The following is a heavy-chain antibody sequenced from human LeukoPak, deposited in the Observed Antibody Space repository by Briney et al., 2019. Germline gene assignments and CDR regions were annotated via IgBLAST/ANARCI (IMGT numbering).Heavy chain of an antibody. CDR2: INHSGSP. CDR3: ARGPPFYYGSGSYLPNLDY. D-gene: IGHD3-10*01. Sequence: KPSETLSLTCAVYGGSFSGYYWSWIRQPPGKGLEWIGEINHSGSPNYHPPLKSRVTISVDTSKNQFSLKLRSVTAADTAVYYCARGPPFYYGSGSYLPNLDYWGQETLVTVSS. V-gene: IGHV4-34*01. J-gene: IGHJ4*02. CDR1: GGSFSGYY.